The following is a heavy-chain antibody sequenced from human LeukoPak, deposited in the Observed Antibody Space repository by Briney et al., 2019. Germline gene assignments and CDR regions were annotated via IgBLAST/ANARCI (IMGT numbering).Heavy chain of an antibody. CDR3: AKGSLGGYSWYYFDY. Sequence: GGSLRLSCAASGFTFSSYAMSWVRKAPGKGLEWVSAISGSGGSTYYADSVKGRFTISRDKSKDTLYLQMNSLRAEDTAVYYCAKGSLGGYSWYYFDYWGQGTLVTVSS. V-gene: IGHV3-23*01. CDR1: GFTFSSYA. CDR2: ISGSGGST. J-gene: IGHJ4*02. D-gene: IGHD3-22*01.